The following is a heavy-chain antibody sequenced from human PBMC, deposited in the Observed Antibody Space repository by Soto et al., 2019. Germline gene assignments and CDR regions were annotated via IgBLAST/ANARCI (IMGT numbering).Heavy chain of an antibody. CDR3: AREPTYCSGGSCYRGAFDI. CDR2: ISSNGGST. D-gene: IGHD2-15*01. J-gene: IGHJ3*02. Sequence: PGGSLRLSCAASVFTFSSYAMHWVRQAPGKGLEYVSAISSNGGSTYYANSVKGRFTISRDNSKNTLYLQMGSLRAEDMAVYYCAREPTYCSGGSCYRGAFDIWGQGTMVT. CDR1: VFTFSSYA. V-gene: IGHV3-64*01.